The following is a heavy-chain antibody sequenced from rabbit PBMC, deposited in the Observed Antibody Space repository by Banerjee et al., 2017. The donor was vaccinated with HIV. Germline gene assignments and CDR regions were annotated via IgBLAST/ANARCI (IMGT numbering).Heavy chain of an antibody. CDR1: GFDFSSNA. CDR2: IDTGSGST. J-gene: IGHJ4*01. D-gene: IGHD4-1*01. CDR3: ARGNGGVAGAPYFVL. Sequence: QEQLEESGGGLFQPGGSLTLTCKASGFDFSSNAMCWVRQAPGEGLEWIGCIDTGSGSTVYATWVNGRFTISKTSSTTVTLQMTTVTAADTATYFCARGNGGVAGAPYFVLWGPGTLVTVS. V-gene: IGHV1S47*01.